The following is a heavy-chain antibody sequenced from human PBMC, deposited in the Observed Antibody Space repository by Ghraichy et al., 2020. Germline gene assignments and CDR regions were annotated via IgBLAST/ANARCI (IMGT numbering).Heavy chain of an antibody. V-gene: IGHV4-39*01. D-gene: IGHD3-3*01. CDR2: IYYSGST. J-gene: IGHJ4*02. Sequence: SETLSLTCTVSGGSISSSNYYWGWIRQPPGKGLEWIGSIYYSGSTYYKPSLKSRVTISVDPSKNQFSLKLTSVTAADTAVYYCARAGQFYDFRVDYWGQGTLVTVSS. CDR3: ARAGQFYDFRVDY. CDR1: GGSISSSNYY.